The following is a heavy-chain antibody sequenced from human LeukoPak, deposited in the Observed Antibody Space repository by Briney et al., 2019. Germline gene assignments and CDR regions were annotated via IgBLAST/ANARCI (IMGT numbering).Heavy chain of an antibody. J-gene: IGHJ4*02. CDR1: GFTFSSYA. D-gene: IGHD4-23*01. CDR2: ISGSGGST. Sequence: GGSLRLSCAASGFTFSSYAMSWVRQAPGKGLEWVSAISGSGGSTYYADSVKGRFTISRDNSKNTLYLQMNSLRAEDTAVYYCACNPDYGGNFPFDYWGQGTLVTVSS. V-gene: IGHV3-23*01. CDR3: ACNPDYGGNFPFDY.